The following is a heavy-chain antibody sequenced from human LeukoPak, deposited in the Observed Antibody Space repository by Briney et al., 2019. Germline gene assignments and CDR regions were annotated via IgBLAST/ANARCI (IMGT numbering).Heavy chain of an antibody. CDR3: ARDNRYSSSWYGYFDY. J-gene: IGHJ4*02. Sequence: AAGSLRLSCAASGFTFSSYAMHWVRQAPGKGLEWVAVISYDGSNKYYADSVKGRFTISRDNSKNTLYLQMNSLRAEDTAVYYCARDNRYSSSWYGYFDYWGQGTLVTVSS. CDR1: GFTFSSYA. V-gene: IGHV3-30*01. CDR2: ISYDGSNK. D-gene: IGHD6-13*01.